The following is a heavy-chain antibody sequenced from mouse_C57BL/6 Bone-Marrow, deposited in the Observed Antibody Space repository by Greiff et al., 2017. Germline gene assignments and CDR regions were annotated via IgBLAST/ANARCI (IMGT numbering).Heavy chain of an antibody. CDR3: ARYEPHGYDGDY. V-gene: IGHV7-3*01. J-gene: IGHJ2*01. D-gene: IGHD2-2*01. CDR2: IRNKANGYTT. CDR1: GFTFTDYY. Sequence: EVKLMESGGGLVQPGGSLSLSCAASGFTFTDYYMSWVRQPPGKALEWLGFIRNKANGYTTEYSASVKGRFTISRDNSQSILYLQMNALRAEDSATYYCARYEPHGYDGDYWGQGTTLTVSS.